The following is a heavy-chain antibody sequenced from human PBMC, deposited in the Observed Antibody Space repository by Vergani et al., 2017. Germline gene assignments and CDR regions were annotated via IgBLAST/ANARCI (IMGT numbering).Heavy chain of an antibody. J-gene: IGHJ3*02. D-gene: IGHD2-2*01. CDR2: IIPIFGTA. V-gene: IGHV1-69*01. CDR1: GGTFSSYA. CDR3: ARGGRKYCSSTSCHPRVVDAFDI. Sequence: QVQLVQSGAEVKKPGSSVKVSCKASGGTFSSYAISWVRQAPGQGLEWMGGIIPIFGTANYAQKFQGRVTITADESTSTAYMELRSLRSEDTAVYYCARGGRKYCSSTSCHPRVVDAFDIWGQGTMVTVSS.